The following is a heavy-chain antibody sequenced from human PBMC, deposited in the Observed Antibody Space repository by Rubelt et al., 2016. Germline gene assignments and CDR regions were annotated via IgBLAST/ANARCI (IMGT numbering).Heavy chain of an antibody. V-gene: IGHV3-30*04. Sequence: QVQLVESGGGVVQPGGSLRLSCAASGFTFSSYAMHWVRQAPGKGLEWVAVISYDGSNKYYADSVKGRFTISRSNSKNTLYLQMNSLRAEDTAVYYCAREITPADLDWGQGTLVTVSS. CDR2: ISYDGSNK. J-gene: IGHJ4*02. D-gene: IGHD2-2*01. CDR3: AREITPADLD. CDR1: GFTFSSYA.